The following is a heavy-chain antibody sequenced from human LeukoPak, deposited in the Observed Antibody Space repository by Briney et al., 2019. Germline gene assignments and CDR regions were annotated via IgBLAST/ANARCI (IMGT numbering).Heavy chain of an antibody. J-gene: IGHJ4*02. V-gene: IGHV3-69-1*01. CDR2: ISGGST. CDR3: ARDKSPVSPSTIGY. D-gene: IGHD3-16*01. Sequence: GGPLRLSCAASGFTFDDYGMSWVRQAPGKGLEWVSSISGGSTYYADSRKGRFTISRDNAKNSLYLQMNSLRAEDTAVYYCARDKSPVSPSTIGYWGQGTLVTVSS. CDR1: GFTFDDYG.